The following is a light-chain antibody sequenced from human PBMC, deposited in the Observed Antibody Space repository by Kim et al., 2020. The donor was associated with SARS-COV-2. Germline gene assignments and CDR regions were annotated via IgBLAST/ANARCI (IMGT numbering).Light chain of an antibody. V-gene: IGKV1-39*01. CDR3: KQSYSTPRR. Sequence: ADGGKRGNITCRESQRIRNYLNGDQQKPGKDPKHLIYDASSLQSGVPTRFSGSGSGKEFTLKSSSLQPEDFATYYCKQSYSTPRRFGQGTKVEIK. J-gene: IGKJ1*01. CDR2: DAS. CDR1: QRIRNY.